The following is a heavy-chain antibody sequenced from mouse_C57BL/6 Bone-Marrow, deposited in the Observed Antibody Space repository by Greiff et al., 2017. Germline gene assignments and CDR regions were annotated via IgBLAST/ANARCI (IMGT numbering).Heavy chain of an antibody. V-gene: IGHV3-5*01. CDR2: IYYSGTI. CDR1: GISITTGPYW. CDR3: ERDDDYENYYAMDY. D-gene: IGHD2-4*01. Sequence: EVKLEESGPGLVKPSQTVFLTCTVTGISITTGPYWWSWIRQFPGNTLEWIGYIYYSGTITYNPSLTSRTTITRDPPKTQFILEMNSWTAEYTATYYCERDDDYENYYAMDYWCQGTSVTVSS. J-gene: IGHJ4*01.